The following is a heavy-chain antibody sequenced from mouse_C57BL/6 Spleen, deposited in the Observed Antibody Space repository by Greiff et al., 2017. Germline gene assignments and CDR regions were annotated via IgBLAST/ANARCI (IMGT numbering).Heavy chain of an antibody. J-gene: IGHJ1*03. CDR3: ARCYYGYDWYFEV. CDR1: GYAFSSSW. CDR2: IYPGDGDT. Sequence: QVQLQQSGPELVKPGASVKISCKASGYAFSSSWMNWVKQRPGKGLEWIGRIYPGDGDTNYNGKFKGKATLTANKSSSTAYRQLSSLTSEDAAVYFCARCYYGYDWYFEVWGTGTTVTVAS. D-gene: IGHD2-2*01. V-gene: IGHV1-82*01.